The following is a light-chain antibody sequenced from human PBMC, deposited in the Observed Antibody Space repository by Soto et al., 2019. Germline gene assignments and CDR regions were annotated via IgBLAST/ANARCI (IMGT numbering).Light chain of an antibody. CDR3: QQYGSSGT. Sequence: VVLTQSPFTLSLSPLEGASLSSRASQSVSSNLAWYQQKPGQAPRLLIYGASNRATGIPDRFSGSGSGTDFTLTISRLEPEDFAVYYCQQYGSSGTFGQGTKVDIK. V-gene: IGKV3-20*01. CDR1: QSVSSN. CDR2: GAS. J-gene: IGKJ1*01.